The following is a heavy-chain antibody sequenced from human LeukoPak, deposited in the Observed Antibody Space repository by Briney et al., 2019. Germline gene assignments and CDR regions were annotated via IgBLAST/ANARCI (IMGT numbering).Heavy chain of an antibody. Sequence: RGGSLLLSCAASGFSVSNSYMSWVRPAPGKAPEWVSVIYSGGSTYYADAVKGRFTISRDNSKNTLHLQMNSLRAEDTAVYYCARDYYDSSGYHYYWGQGTLVTVSS. V-gene: IGHV3-53*01. CDR3: ARDYYDSSGYHYY. J-gene: IGHJ4*02. CDR1: GFSVSNSY. D-gene: IGHD3-22*01. CDR2: IYSGGST.